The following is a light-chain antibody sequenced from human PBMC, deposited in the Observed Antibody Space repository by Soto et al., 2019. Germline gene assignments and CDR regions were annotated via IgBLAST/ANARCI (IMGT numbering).Light chain of an antibody. J-gene: IGKJ3*01. Sequence: IVLTQSPGTLSLSPGERATLCCRASQSVSSSYLAWYQQKPGQAPRLLIYGASSRATGIPDRFSGSGSGTDFTLTISRLEPEDFAVYYCQQYGSSFTFGPGTKVDIK. CDR2: GAS. V-gene: IGKV3-20*01. CDR3: QQYGSSFT. CDR1: QSVSSSY.